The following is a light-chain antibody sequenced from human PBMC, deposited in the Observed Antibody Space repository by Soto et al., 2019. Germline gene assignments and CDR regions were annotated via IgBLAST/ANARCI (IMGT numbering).Light chain of an antibody. CDR2: EVS. CDR1: SSDIGSNNY. Sequence: QSALTQPASVSGSPGQSITISCTGTSSDIGSNNYVSWFQQRPGKAPTLIIYEVSNRPSGVFTHFSGSKSGTTASLTISGLLPEEEAEYYCSSYTTTTRLFGGGTKLTVL. CDR3: SSYTTTTRL. J-gene: IGLJ3*02. V-gene: IGLV2-14*01.